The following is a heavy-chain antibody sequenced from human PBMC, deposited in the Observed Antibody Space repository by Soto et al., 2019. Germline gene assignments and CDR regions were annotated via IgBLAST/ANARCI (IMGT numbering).Heavy chain of an antibody. J-gene: IGHJ5*02. V-gene: IGHV1-46*01. CDR1: GYTFTSYY. CDR3: ARGGSIVAARHNWFDP. D-gene: IGHD6-6*01. CDR2: INPSGGST. Sequence: ASVKVSCKASGYTFTSYYMHWVRQAPGQGLEWMGIINPSGGSTSYAQKFQGRVTMTRDTSTSTVYMELSSLRSEDTAVYYCARGGSIVAARHNWFDPWGQGTLVTSPQ.